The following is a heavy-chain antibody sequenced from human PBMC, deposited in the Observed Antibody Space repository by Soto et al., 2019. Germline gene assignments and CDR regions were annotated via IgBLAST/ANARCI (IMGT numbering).Heavy chain of an antibody. D-gene: IGHD4-17*01. Sequence: ASVKVSCKTSGYTFTSYYMHWVRQAPGQGLEWMGIINPSGGSTSYAQKFQGRVTMTRDTSTSTVYMELSSLRSEDTAVYYCARSPTDYGDMVWAFDIWGQGTMVTVSS. J-gene: IGHJ3*02. CDR1: GYTFTSYY. CDR3: ARSPTDYGDMVWAFDI. V-gene: IGHV1-46*01. CDR2: INPSGGST.